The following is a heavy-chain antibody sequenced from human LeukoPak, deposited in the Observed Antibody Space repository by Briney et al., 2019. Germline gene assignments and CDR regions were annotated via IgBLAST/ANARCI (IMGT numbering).Heavy chain of an antibody. CDR3: ARGVGTAMVPFDY. D-gene: IGHD5-18*01. CDR2: ISSSSSTI. V-gene: IGHV3-48*04. Sequence: PGGSLRLSCAASGFTFSSYSMNWVRQAPGKGLEWVSYISSSSSTIYYADSVKGRFTISRDNAKNSLYLQMNSLRAEDTAVYYCARGVGTAMVPFDYWGQGTLVTVSS. J-gene: IGHJ4*02. CDR1: GFTFSSYS.